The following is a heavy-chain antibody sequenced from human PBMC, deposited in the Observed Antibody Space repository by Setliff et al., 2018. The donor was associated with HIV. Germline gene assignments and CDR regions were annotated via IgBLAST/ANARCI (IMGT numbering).Heavy chain of an antibody. CDR3: ARGGYYASGPWFDP. D-gene: IGHD3-10*01. Sequence: ASVKVSCKTAGYTFTAYFLQWVRPAPGQGLEWIGWISPNTGDTGIALKFQGRVTMTRDTSTSTTYLELDRLTYDDTAIYYCARGGYYASGPWFDPWGQGTLVTVSS. J-gene: IGHJ5*02. V-gene: IGHV1-2*02. CDR2: ISPNTGDT. CDR1: GYTFTAYF.